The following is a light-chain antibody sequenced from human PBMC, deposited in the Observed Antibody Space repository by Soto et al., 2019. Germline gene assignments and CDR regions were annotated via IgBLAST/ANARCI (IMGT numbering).Light chain of an antibody. V-gene: IGKV3-20*01. CDR1: QSVSSSY. Sequence: EIVLTQSPGTLSLSPGERATLSCRASQSVSSSYLAWYQQKPGQAPRLLIYGASSRATGIPDRFSGSGSGTDFTLTISRLEPEDFAVYYCQQYGSSPYTFGQGTKLESK. CDR2: GAS. J-gene: IGKJ2*01. CDR3: QQYGSSPYT.